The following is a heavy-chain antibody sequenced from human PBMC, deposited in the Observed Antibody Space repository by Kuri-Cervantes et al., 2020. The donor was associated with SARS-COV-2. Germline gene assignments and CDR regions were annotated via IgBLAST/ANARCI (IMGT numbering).Heavy chain of an antibody. CDR2: IIPIFGTA. Sequence: SVKVSCKASGGTFSSYAISWVRQAPGQGLEWMGGIIPIFGTANYAQKFQGRVTITADKSTSTAYMELSSLRSEDTAVYYCARGRGIAAAGTSGFVLRTENWFDPWGHGTLVTVSS. D-gene: IGHD6-13*01. CDR1: GGTFSSYA. V-gene: IGHV1-69*06. CDR3: ARGRGIAAAGTSGFVLRTENWFDP. J-gene: IGHJ5*02.